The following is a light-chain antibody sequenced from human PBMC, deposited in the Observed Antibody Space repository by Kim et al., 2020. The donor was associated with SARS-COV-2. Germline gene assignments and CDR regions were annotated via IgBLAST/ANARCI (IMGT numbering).Light chain of an antibody. CDR1: SLRSYY. J-gene: IGLJ2*01. CDR2: GKN. CDR3: NSRASSRNHLV. V-gene: IGLV3-19*01. Sequence: SSELTQDPAVSVALGQTVRITCQGDSLRSYYASWYQQKPGQAPVLVIYGKNNRPSGIPDRFSGSSSGNTASLTITGAQAEDEADYYCNSRASSRNHLVFG.